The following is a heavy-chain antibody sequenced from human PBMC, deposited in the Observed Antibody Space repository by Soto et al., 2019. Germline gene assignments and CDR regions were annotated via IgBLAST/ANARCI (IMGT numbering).Heavy chain of an antibody. CDR2: IIPFLNTT. V-gene: IGHV1-69*13. J-gene: IGHJ6*02. CDR3: AKGGAGTPYYYFAMDV. CDR1: GVTFSFYA. D-gene: IGHD6-19*01. Sequence: SVKVSCKASGVTFSFYAISWVRQAPGQGLECMGGIIPFLNTTDSAQNFQGRVTITADEPTSTAYMELSSLRSDDTAVYYWAKGGAGTPYYYFAMDVWGQGTTVTLS.